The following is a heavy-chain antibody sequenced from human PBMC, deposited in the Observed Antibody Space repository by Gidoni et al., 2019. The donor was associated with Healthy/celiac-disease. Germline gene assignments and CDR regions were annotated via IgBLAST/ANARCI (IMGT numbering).Heavy chain of an antibody. D-gene: IGHD6-19*01. CDR1: GFTFSSYA. J-gene: IGHJ4*02. V-gene: IGHV3-23*01. Sequence: EVKLLESGGGLVQPGGSMRLSCAASGFTFSSYAMSWVRQAPGKGLEWVSAIRCSVGSTYYADSVKGRFTISRDNSKNTLYLQMNSLRAEDTAVYYCAKDSYSSGWYNFDYWGQGTLVTVSS. CDR2: IRCSVGST. CDR3: AKDSYSSGWYNFDY.